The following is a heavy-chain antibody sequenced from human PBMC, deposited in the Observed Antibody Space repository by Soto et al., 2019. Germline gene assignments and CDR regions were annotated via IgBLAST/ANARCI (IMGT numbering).Heavy chain of an antibody. Sequence: PGGSLRLSCAASGFTFSDHYMDWVRQTPGKGLEWVGRSRNKANSYTTEYAASVKGRFTLSRDDSKNLLYLQMNSLKTEDTAVYYCAREGNDYIWGSYRYYGLLDYWGQGMLVTVSS. V-gene: IGHV3-72*01. CDR2: SRNKANSYTT. D-gene: IGHD3-16*02. J-gene: IGHJ4*02. CDR3: AREGNDYIWGSYRYYGLLDY. CDR1: GFTFSDHY.